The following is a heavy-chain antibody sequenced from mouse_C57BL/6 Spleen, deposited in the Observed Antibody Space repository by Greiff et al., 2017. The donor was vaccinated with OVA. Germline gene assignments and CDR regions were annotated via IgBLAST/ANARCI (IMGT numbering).Heavy chain of an antibody. CDR3: ARQNSNYVYFDY. J-gene: IGHJ2*01. CDR2: ISSGGSYT. V-gene: IGHV5-6*01. Sequence: DVQLVESGGDLVKPGGSLKLSCAASGFTFSSYGMSWVRQTPDKRLEWVATISSGGSYTYYPDSVKGRFTISRDNAKNTLYLQMSSLKSEDTAMYYCARQNSNYVYFDYWGQGTTLTVSS. CDR1: GFTFSSYG. D-gene: IGHD2-5*01.